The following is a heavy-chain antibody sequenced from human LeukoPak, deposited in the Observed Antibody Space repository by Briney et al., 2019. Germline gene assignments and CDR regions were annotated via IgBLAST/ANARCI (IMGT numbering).Heavy chain of an antibody. CDR2: IYYSGST. CDR1: GDSISSSSYY. D-gene: IGHD3-22*01. V-gene: IGHV4-39*01. J-gene: IGHJ4*02. Sequence: SETLSLTCTVSGDSISSSSYYWGWIRQPPGKGLEWIGSIYYSGSTYYNPSLKSRVTISVDTSKNQFSLKLSSVTAADTAVYYCARQRYYDRSEGSLYYWGQGTLVTVSS. CDR3: ARQRYYDRSEGSLYY.